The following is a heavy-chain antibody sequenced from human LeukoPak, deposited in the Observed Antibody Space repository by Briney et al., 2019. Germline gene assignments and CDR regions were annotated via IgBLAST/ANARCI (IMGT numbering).Heavy chain of an antibody. Sequence: GGSLRLSCAASGFTFSTYAMHWVRQAPGKGLEWVAVLSSDGSNKYYADSVKGRFIISRDNSKNSLYLQMNSLRAEDTALYYCARMGGGYSSGWYRENYFDYWGQGTLVTVSS. CDR2: LSSDGSNK. CDR3: ARMGGGYSSGWYRENYFDY. CDR1: GFTFSTYA. D-gene: IGHD6-19*01. J-gene: IGHJ4*02. V-gene: IGHV3-30*04.